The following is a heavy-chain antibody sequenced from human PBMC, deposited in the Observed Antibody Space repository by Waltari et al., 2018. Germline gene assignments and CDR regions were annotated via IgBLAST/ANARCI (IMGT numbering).Heavy chain of an antibody. Sequence: QVQLQESGPGLVKPSETLSLTCTVSGGSISSYYWSWIRQPAGKGLEWIGRIYTRGRPNYTPPRKSRVTMSVDTSKNQFSLKLSSGTAADTAVYYWARDEPRRNAFDIWGQGTMVTVSS. J-gene: IGHJ3*02. CDR1: GGSISSYY. V-gene: IGHV4-4*07. CDR3: ARDEPRRNAFDI. CDR2: IYTRGRP.